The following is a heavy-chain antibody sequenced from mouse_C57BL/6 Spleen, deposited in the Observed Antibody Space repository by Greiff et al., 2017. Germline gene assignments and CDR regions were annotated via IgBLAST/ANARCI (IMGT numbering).Heavy chain of an antibody. Sequence: QVQLQQPGAELVKPGASVKLSCKASGYTFTSYWMQWVKQRPGQGLEWIGEIDPSDSYTNYNQKFKGKATLTVDTSSSTAYMQLSSLTSEDSAVYYCARTLSCDYWGQGTTLTVSS. CDR1: GYTFTSYW. V-gene: IGHV1-50*01. CDR2: IDPSDSYT. CDR3: ARTLSCDY. J-gene: IGHJ2*01.